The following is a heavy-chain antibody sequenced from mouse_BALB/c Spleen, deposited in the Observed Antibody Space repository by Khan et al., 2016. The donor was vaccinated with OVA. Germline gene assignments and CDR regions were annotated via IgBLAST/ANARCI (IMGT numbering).Heavy chain of an antibody. J-gene: IGHJ4*01. CDR3: ARGGAAVYRNDGGAMEY. CDR2: INTHSGVP. Sequence: LVESGPELQKPGETVRISCKASGYTFPTAGIQWVQKMPGKGLKWIGWINTHSGVPKYAEDFKGRFAFSLEISVNTASLKITTLKNEDKAADICARGGAAVYRNDGGAMEYWGQGTSVTGSS. D-gene: IGHD2-12*01. V-gene: IGHV9-4*02. CDR1: GYTFPTAG.